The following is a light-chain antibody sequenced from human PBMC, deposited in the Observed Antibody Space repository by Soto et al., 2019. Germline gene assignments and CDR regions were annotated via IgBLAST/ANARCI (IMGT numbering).Light chain of an antibody. CDR3: SSYTSSSTPCV. V-gene: IGLV2-14*01. Sequence: QSVLTQPASVSGSPGQSITISCTGTSSDVGGYNYVSWYQQHPGKATKLMIYEVSNRPSGVSNRFSGSKSGNTASLTISGLQSEDEAVYYCSSYTSSSTPCVFGTGTKLTVL. CDR1: SSDVGGYNY. CDR2: EVS. J-gene: IGLJ1*01.